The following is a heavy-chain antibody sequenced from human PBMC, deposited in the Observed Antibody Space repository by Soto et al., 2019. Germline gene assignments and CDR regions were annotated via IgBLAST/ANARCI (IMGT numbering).Heavy chain of an antibody. Sequence: HPGGSLRLSCAASGFTFSSYAMSWVRQAPGKGLEWVSAISGSGGSTYYADSVKGRFTISRDNSKNTLYLQMNSLRAEDTAVYYCAKATRSTYLADYWGQGTLVTVSS. D-gene: IGHD2-2*01. CDR2: ISGSGGST. V-gene: IGHV3-23*01. J-gene: IGHJ4*02. CDR3: AKATRSTYLADY. CDR1: GFTFSSYA.